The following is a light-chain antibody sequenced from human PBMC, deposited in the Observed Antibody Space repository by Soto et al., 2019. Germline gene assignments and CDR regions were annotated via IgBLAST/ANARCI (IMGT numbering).Light chain of an antibody. CDR3: CSYAGNSLWV. Sequence: QSALTQPRSVSGSPGQSVTISCTGTNSDVGGYNYVSWYQQHPGKAPKLVIYDVSKRPSGVLDRFSGSKSGNTASLTISGLQAEDEADYYCCSYAGNSLWVFGGGTKVTVL. CDR1: NSDVGGYNY. V-gene: IGLV2-11*01. J-gene: IGLJ3*02. CDR2: DVS.